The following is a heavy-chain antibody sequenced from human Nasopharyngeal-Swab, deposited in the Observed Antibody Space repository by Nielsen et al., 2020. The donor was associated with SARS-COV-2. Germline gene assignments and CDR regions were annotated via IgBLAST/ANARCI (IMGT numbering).Heavy chain of an antibody. D-gene: IGHD6-19*01. V-gene: IGHV3-9*01. CDR3: AKDVGTAVAGSGFDY. J-gene: IGHJ4*02. CDR1: V. CDR2: ISWNSGRI. Sequence: VVHGDRKVTGRGVEWVSGISWNSGRIGYADSVKGRFTISRDNAENSLYLQMNSLRAEDTAFYYCAKDVGTAVAGSGFDYWGQGALVTVSS.